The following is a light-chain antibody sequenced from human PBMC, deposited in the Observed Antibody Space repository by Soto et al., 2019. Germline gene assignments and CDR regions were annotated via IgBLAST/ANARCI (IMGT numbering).Light chain of an antibody. CDR1: QSVSGN. Sequence: EIVMTQSPATLSVSPGERATLSCRASQSVSGNLAWYQQKPGQAPGLLIYGASTRATGIPAMFSGSGSGTEFTLTISSLQSEDFAVYYCQQYNNWPPTFGQGTKVEIK. CDR2: GAS. J-gene: IGKJ1*01. V-gene: IGKV3D-15*01. CDR3: QQYNNWPPT.